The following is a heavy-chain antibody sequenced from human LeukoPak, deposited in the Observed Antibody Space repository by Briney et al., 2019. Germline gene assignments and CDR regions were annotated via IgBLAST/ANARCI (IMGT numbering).Heavy chain of an antibody. CDR3: ARAGAMYYFDY. Sequence: GASVKDSCKASGGTFSSYAISWVRPAPGQGLEWMGRINPIFGTANYTQKFQGRVTITADESTSTAYMELSSLRSEDTAVYYCARAGAMYYFDYWGQGTLVTVSS. J-gene: IGHJ4*02. V-gene: IGHV1-69*13. CDR1: GGTFSSYA. CDR2: INPIFGTA.